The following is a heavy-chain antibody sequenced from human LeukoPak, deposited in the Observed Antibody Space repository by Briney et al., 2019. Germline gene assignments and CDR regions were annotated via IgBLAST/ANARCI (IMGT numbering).Heavy chain of an antibody. Sequence: PGGSLRLSCVASGFTFSTYAMSWVRQAPGKGLEWVSAIEASGGTTYYADSVKGRFTISRDNSKNTLCLQMNSLRAEDTAVYYCVTPQYLVQTKGYWGQGTLVTVSS. V-gene: IGHV3-23*01. CDR1: GFTFSTYA. J-gene: IGHJ4*02. CDR2: IEASGGTT. D-gene: IGHD4-11*01. CDR3: VTPQYLVQTKGY.